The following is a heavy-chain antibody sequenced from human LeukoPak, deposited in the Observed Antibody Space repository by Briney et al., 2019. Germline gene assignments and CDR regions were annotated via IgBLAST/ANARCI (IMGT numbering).Heavy chain of an antibody. D-gene: IGHD1-26*01. J-gene: IGHJ4*02. CDR3: AKEEEWELLSYFDY. Sequence: GGSLRLSCAASGFTFSSYEMNWVRRAPGKGLEWVSAISGSGGSTYYADSVKGRFTISRDNSKNTLYLQMNSLRAEDTAVYYCAKEEEWELLSYFDYWGQGTLVTVSS. V-gene: IGHV3-23*01. CDR2: ISGSGGST. CDR1: GFTFSSYE.